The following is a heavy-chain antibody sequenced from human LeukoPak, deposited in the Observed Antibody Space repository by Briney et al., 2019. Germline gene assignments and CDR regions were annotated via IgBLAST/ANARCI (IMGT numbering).Heavy chain of an antibody. D-gene: IGHD6-19*01. CDR3: ARDAVAGTRGIGYFDY. CDR1: GFTFDDYG. J-gene: IGHJ4*02. Sequence: GESLRLSCAASGFTFDDYGMSWVRQAPGKGLEWVSGINWNGGSTVYADSLKGRFTISRDNAKNSLYLQMNSLRAEDTALYYCARDAVAGTRGIGYFDYWGQGTLVTVSS. V-gene: IGHV3-20*04. CDR2: INWNGGST.